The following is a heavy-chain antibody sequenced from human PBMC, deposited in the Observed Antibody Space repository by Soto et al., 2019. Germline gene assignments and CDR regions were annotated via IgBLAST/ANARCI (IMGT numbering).Heavy chain of an antibody. V-gene: IGHV4-59*01. CDR2: IYYSGST. Sequence: PSETLSLTCTVSGGSISSYYWSWIRQPPGKGLEWIGYIYYSGSTNYNPSLKSRVTISVDTSKNQFSLKLSSVTAADTAVYYCARVPPLGDWFDTWGQGTLVTVSS. CDR3: ARVPPLGDWFDT. D-gene: IGHD1-26*01. J-gene: IGHJ5*02. CDR1: GGSISSYY.